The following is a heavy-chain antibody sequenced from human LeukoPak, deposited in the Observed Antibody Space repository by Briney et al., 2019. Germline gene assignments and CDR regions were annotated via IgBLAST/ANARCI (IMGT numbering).Heavy chain of an antibody. CDR2: VSAYNGNT. D-gene: IGHD3-10*01. CDR1: GYTFTSRG. Sequence: GASVKVSCKASGYTFTSRGISWVRQAPGQGLEWMGWVSAYNGNTNYAQKLQGRVTMTTDTSTSTAYMELRSLRSDDTAVYYCARDRRFGDQVDYWGQGTLVTVSS. CDR3: ARDRRFGDQVDY. V-gene: IGHV1-18*01. J-gene: IGHJ4*02.